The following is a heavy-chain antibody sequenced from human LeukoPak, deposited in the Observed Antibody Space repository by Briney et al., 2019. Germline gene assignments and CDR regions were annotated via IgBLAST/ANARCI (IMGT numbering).Heavy chain of an antibody. CDR3: AKGSSAVRPYYFDH. CDR2: ISYDGSNK. V-gene: IGHV3-30-3*01. J-gene: IGHJ4*02. Sequence: PGGSLRLSCAASGFTFSNYAMPWVRQAPGKGLEWMAVISYDGSNKYSADSVKGRFTISRDNSKNTLSLQMNSLRAEDTTLYYCAKGSSAVRPYYFDHWGQGILVTVSS. CDR1: GFTFSNYA. D-gene: IGHD6-6*01.